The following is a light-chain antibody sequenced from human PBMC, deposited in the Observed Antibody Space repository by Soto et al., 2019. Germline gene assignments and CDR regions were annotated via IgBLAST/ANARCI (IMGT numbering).Light chain of an antibody. J-gene: IGKJ3*01. CDR1: QSVVSNY. V-gene: IGKV3-20*01. CDR2: GAS. Sequence: EIVLTQSPGTLSLSPGERATLSCRASQSVVSNYLAWYQQKPGQDPRLLIYGASSRATGIPDRFSGSVSGTDFTLTISRLEPEDFAVYYCQQYGSSPLFTFGPGTKVDVK. CDR3: QQYGSSPLFT.